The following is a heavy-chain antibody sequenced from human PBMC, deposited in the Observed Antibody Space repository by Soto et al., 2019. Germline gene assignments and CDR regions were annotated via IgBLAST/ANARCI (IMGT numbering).Heavy chain of an antibody. J-gene: IGHJ4*02. D-gene: IGHD6-19*01. V-gene: IGHV4-59*12. CDR2: IYYSGST. Sequence: LPETLSLTCTVSGGSISSYYWSWIRQPPGKALEWIGYIYYSGSTNYNPTLKSRVTISVDRSKNQFSLKLSSVTAADTAVYYCARAGGLGAVAADYWGQGTLVTVSS. CDR3: ARAGGLGAVAADY. CDR1: GGSISSYY.